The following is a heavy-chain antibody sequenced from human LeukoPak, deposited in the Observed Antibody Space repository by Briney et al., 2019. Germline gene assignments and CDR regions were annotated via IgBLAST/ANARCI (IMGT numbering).Heavy chain of an antibody. D-gene: IGHD6-13*01. CDR3: ARRRGWQQRGYYFDY. Sequence: SETLPLTCAVYGGSFSGYYWSWIRQPPGKGLEWIGEINHSGSTNYNPSLKSRVTISVDTSKNQLSLKLSSVTAADTAVYYCARRRGWQQRGYYFDYWGQGTLVTVSS. J-gene: IGHJ4*02. CDR1: GGSFSGYY. V-gene: IGHV4-34*01. CDR2: INHSGST.